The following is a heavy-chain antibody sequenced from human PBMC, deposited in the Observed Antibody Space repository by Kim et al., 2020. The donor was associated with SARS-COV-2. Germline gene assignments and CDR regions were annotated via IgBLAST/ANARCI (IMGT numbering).Heavy chain of an antibody. Sequence: GGSLRLSCAASGFIFSNYAMYWVRQAPGKGLEWVAVIWYDGSNKYYGDSVKGRFTISRDNSEGTLHLEMNSLRADDTAVYYCVKGLGTIFGVGASRYYYYGMGVWGQGTMVTVSS. V-gene: IGHV3-33*06. D-gene: IGHD3-3*01. J-gene: IGHJ6*02. CDR3: VKGLGTIFGVGASRYYYYGMGV. CDR2: IWYDGSNK. CDR1: GFIFSNYA.